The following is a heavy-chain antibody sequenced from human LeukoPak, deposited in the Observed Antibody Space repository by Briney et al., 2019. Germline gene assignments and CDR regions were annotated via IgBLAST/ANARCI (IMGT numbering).Heavy chain of an antibody. J-gene: IGHJ5*02. CDR1: GDSISSSPYY. CDR3: ASLNRSGYSWADNWFDP. V-gene: IGHV4-39*01. CDR2: FYYSGST. D-gene: IGHD3-3*01. Sequence: SETLSLTCTVSGDSISSSPYYWGWIRQPPGKGLEWIGSFYYSGSTYYNPSLQSRVTISVDTSKNQLSLKLSSVTAADTAVYYCASLNRSGYSWADNWFDPWGQGTLVTVSS.